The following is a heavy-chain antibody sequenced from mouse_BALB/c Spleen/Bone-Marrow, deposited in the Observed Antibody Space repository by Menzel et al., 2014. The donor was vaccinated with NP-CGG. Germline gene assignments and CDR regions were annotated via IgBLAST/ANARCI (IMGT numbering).Heavy chain of an antibody. V-gene: IGHV5-12-2*01. D-gene: IGHD4-1*01. CDR3: ATLTGTSY. J-gene: IGHJ3*01. CDR1: GFPFSSYT. Sequence: EVKLVESGGGLVQPGGSLKLSCAASGFPFSSYTMSWVRQTPEKRLEWVAFITNGGGSTYYPDTLKGRFTISRDDAKYTLYLQMSSLKSEGTAMYYCATLTGTSYWGQGTLVTVSA. CDR2: ITNGGGST.